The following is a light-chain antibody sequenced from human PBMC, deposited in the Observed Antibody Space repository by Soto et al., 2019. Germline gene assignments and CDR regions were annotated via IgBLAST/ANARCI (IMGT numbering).Light chain of an antibody. Sequence: EIVLTQSPGTLSLSPGERGTLSCRASQSVSSSYLAWYQQKPGQAPRLPIYGASSRATGTPDRFSGSGSGTQFSLTISRLEPEDFAVYYCQQYGSSPLTFCGGTKVEIK. V-gene: IGKV3-20*01. CDR3: QQYGSSPLT. J-gene: IGKJ4*01. CDR2: GAS. CDR1: QSVSSSY.